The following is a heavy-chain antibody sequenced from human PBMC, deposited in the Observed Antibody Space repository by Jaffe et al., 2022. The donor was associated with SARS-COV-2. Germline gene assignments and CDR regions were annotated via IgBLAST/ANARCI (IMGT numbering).Heavy chain of an antibody. D-gene: IGHD5-18*01. V-gene: IGHV3-9*01. J-gene: IGHJ4*02. CDR3: AKDMGYSYVPGAFDY. CDR2: ISWNSGSI. CDR1: GFTFDDYA. Sequence: EVQLVESGGGLVQPGRSLRLSCAASGFTFDDYAMHWVRQAPGKGLEWVSGISWNSGSIGYADSVKGRFTISRDNAKNSLYLQMNSLRAEDTALYYCAKDMGYSYVPGAFDYWGQGTLVTVSS.